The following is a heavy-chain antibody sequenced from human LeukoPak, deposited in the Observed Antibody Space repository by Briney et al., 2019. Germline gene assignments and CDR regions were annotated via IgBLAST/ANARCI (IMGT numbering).Heavy chain of an antibody. CDR1: GGTFSSYA. Sequence: SVKVSCKASGGTFSSYAISWVRQAPGQGLEWMGRVIPLLDTANYAQNFQGRLSITADKSTTTAYMELRSLRSEDTAVYYCARVSAPFYTDTNGSLYYYYGMDVWGQGTTVTVSS. CDR2: VIPLLDTA. CDR3: ARVSAPFYTDTNGSLYYYYGMDV. D-gene: IGHD2-8*01. J-gene: IGHJ6*02. V-gene: IGHV1-69*04.